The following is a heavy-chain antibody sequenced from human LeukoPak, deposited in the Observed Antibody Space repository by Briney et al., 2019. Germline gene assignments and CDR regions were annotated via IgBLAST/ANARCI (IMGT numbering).Heavy chain of an antibody. CDR3: AKESRPGYSSGSLDY. D-gene: IGHD6-19*01. V-gene: IGHV3-30*18. CDR2: ISYDGSNK. Sequence: GGSLRLSCVASGFTFSSYGMHWVRQAPGKGLEWVAVISYDGSNKYYADSVKGRFTISRDNSKNTLYLQMNSLRAEDTAVYYCAKESRPGYSSGSLDYWGQGTLVTVSS. CDR1: GFTFSSYG. J-gene: IGHJ4*02.